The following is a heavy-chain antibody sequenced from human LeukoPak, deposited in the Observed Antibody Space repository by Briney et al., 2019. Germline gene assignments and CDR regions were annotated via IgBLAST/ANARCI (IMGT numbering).Heavy chain of an antibody. Sequence: PGGSLRLSCAASGFTFSSYWMSWVRQAPGKGLEWVANIKQDGSEKYYVDSVKGRFTISRDNAKNSLYLQMNSLRAEDTAVYYCARLGYSGSYYGFSYYYYMDVWGKGTTVTVSS. CDR2: IKQDGSEK. D-gene: IGHD1-26*01. V-gene: IGHV3-7*01. J-gene: IGHJ6*03. CDR3: ARLGYSGSYYGFSYYYYMDV. CDR1: GFTFSSYW.